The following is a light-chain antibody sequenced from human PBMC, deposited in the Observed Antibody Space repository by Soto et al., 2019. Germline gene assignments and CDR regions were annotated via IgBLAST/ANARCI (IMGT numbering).Light chain of an antibody. CDR3: CSYAGTYTYV. J-gene: IGLJ1*01. Sequence: QSVLTQPRSVSGSPGQSVAISCTGTSSDVGGYNYVSWYKQHPGKAPKLMIFDVSKRPSGVPDRFSGSKSGNTASLTISGLQAEDEADYYCCSYAGTYTYVFGTGTKVTVL. CDR1: SSDVGGYNY. V-gene: IGLV2-11*01. CDR2: DVS.